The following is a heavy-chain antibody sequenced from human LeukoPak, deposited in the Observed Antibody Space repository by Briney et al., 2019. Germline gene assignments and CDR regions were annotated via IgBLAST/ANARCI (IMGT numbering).Heavy chain of an antibody. CDR3: ARIRGAFDM. Sequence: TGGSLRLSCAASGLTFTTYWMTWVRQAPGKGLEWVANIHQGGSEKYYADSVRGRFSISRDNAKNSVFLQMNSLRAEDTAVYYCARIRGAFDMWGQGTMVTVSS. CDR2: IHQGGSEK. CDR1: GLTFTTYW. J-gene: IGHJ3*02. V-gene: IGHV3-7*05. D-gene: IGHD3-10*01.